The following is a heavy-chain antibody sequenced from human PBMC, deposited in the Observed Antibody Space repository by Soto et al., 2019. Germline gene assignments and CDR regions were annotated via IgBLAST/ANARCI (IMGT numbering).Heavy chain of an antibody. CDR1: GGSISSGGYY. V-gene: IGHV4-39*06. Sequence: SETLSLTCAVSGGSISSGGYYWTWIRQPPGTGLEWIGEINHSGSTNYNPSLKSRVTISVDTSKNQFPLKLTSVTAADTAVYYCARDKITGLFDYWGQGTLVTVSS. J-gene: IGHJ4*02. CDR2: INHSGST. D-gene: IGHD2-8*02. CDR3: ARDKITGLFDY.